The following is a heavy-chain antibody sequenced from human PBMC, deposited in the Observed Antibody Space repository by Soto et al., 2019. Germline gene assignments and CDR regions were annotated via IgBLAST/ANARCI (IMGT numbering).Heavy chain of an antibody. CDR3: ARCSRNSCYSYGVDV. Sequence: PGGSLRLSCTASGFTFSDYYMSWIRQAPGKGLEWVSYISDSGATKHYADSVKGRFTISRDNGKDSLYLQMNSLRDEDTAVYFCARCSRNSCYSYGVDVWGQGATVTVSS. CDR2: ISDSGATK. J-gene: IGHJ6*02. D-gene: IGHD2-15*01. V-gene: IGHV3-11*04. CDR1: GFTFSDYY.